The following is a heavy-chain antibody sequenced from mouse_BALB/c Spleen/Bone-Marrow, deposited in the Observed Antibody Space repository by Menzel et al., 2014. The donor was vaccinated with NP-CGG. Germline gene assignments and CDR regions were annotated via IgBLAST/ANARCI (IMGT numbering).Heavy chain of an antibody. V-gene: IGHV1-9*01. Sequence: QVQLQQSGAELMKPGASVKISCKATGYTFSSYWIEWVKQRPGHGLEWIGEILPGSGSTNYNEKFKGKATFTADTSSNTAYMQLSSLTSEDSAVYYCARREVSYYYGYWGQGTTLTVSS. CDR1: GYTFSSYW. D-gene: IGHD2-12*01. CDR2: ILPGSGST. J-gene: IGHJ2*01. CDR3: ARREVSYYYGY.